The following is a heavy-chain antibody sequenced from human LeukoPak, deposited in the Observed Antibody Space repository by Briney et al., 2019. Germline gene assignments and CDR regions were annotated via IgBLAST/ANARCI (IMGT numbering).Heavy chain of an antibody. D-gene: IGHD6-6*01. V-gene: IGHV4-4*07. J-gene: IGHJ4*02. Sequence: SETLSLTCTVSGGSISSYYWSWIRQPAGKGLEWIGRIYTSGSTNYNPSLKSRVTMSVDTSKNQSSLKLSSVTAADTAVYYCARDQGSSAPLFFDYWGQGTLVTVSS. CDR2: IYTSGST. CDR3: ARDQGSSAPLFFDY. CDR1: GGSISSYY.